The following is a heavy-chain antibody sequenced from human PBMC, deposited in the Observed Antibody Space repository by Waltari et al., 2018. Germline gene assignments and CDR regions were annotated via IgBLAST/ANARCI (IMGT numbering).Heavy chain of an antibody. CDR1: GGTFSSSA. V-gene: IGHV1-69*01. Sequence: QVQLVRSGAEVGRPGTSVKVSCRASGGTFSSSAISWVRRAPGQGLEWMGAIIPNFRTANYAQKSQGRVKITADESTSAAYMELSSLRDEDTAVYYCARGEYNGNYGWWFDPWGQGTLVTVSS. CDR3: ARGEYNGNYGWWFDP. J-gene: IGHJ5*02. D-gene: IGHD1-7*01. CDR2: IIPNFRTA.